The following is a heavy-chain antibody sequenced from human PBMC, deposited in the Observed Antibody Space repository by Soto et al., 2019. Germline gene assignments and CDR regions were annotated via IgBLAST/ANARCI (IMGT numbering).Heavy chain of an antibody. J-gene: IGHJ5*02. CDR1: GYTFIDYG. CDR2: ISAYNGNT. CDR3: ARDDRVYGDYGVKLGS. Sequence: QVQLVQSGAEVKKPGASVKVSCKASGYTFIDYGFSWVRQAPGQGLEWMGWISAYNGNTRNAQKFQGRLTMTRETSTSTAYMELRSLRSDDTAVYYCARDDRVYGDYGVKLGSWGQGTLVTVSS. V-gene: IGHV1-18*01. D-gene: IGHD4-17*01.